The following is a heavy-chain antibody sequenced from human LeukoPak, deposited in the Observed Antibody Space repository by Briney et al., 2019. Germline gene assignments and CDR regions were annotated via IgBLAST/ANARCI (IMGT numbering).Heavy chain of an antibody. V-gene: IGHV3-74*01. Sequence: GSLRLSCAASGFTFSNSWIHCVRQAPGKGLVWVSRISSDVGSAIYADSVKGRFPISRDNAKNTLYLQMNSLRAEDTAVYYCARDRSGSSDYWGQGTLVTVSS. CDR3: ARDRSGSSDY. D-gene: IGHD3-22*01. J-gene: IGHJ4*02. CDR1: GFTFSNSW. CDR2: ISSDVGSA.